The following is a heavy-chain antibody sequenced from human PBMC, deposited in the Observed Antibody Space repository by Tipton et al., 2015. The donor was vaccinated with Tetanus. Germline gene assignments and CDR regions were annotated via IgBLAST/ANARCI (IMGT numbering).Heavy chain of an antibody. CDR3: ARYYDSSGYYRRRYTSSFDY. D-gene: IGHD3-22*01. J-gene: IGHJ4*02. CDR2: IYYSGST. CDR1: GGSISSFY. V-gene: IGHV4-59*01. Sequence: TLSLTCTVSGGSISSFYWSWIRQPPGKGLEWIGYIYYSGSTYYNPSLKSRVTISVDTSKNQFSLKLSSVTAADTAVYYCARYYDSSGYYRRRYTSSFDYWGQGTLVTVSS.